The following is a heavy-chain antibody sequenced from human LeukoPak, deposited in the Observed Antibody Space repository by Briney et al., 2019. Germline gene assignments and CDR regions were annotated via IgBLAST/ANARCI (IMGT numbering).Heavy chain of an antibody. CDR2: IYSGGST. J-gene: IGHJ4*02. CDR1: GLTVSSNY. Sequence: GGSLRLSRAASGLTVSSNYMSWVRQAPGKGLEWVSVIYSGGSTYYADSVKGRFTISRDNSKNTLYLQMNSLRAEDTAVYYCARIAGDYGEFDYWGQGTLVTVSS. CDR3: ARIAGDYGEFDY. D-gene: IGHD4-17*01. V-gene: IGHV3-66*01.